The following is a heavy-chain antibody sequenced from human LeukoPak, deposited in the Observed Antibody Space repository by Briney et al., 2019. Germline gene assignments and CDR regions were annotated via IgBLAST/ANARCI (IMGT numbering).Heavy chain of an antibody. Sequence: ASVKVSCKLSGYTLAELSIHWVRHVPGKGLEWMGGFDPEDGDTFFAQKFQGRVTMTEDTSTDTAYMELSSLRYEDTAVYYCATQDVDPTMGTGGYSDAFDVWGQGTLVTVSS. J-gene: IGHJ3*01. D-gene: IGHD5-18*01. V-gene: IGHV1-24*01. CDR1: GYTLAELS. CDR3: ATQDVDPTMGTGGYSDAFDV. CDR2: FDPEDGDT.